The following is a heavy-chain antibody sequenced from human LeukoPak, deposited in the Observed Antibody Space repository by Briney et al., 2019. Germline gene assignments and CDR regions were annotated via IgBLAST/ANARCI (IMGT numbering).Heavy chain of an antibody. J-gene: IGHJ3*02. Sequence: GGSLRLSCAASGFTFSNYGMSWVRQAPGKGLEWVSGINWNGGSTGYADSVKGRFTISRDNAKNSLYLQMNSLRAEDMALYYCAVDFGLYGNTTYNFLASFDIWGQGTMVTVSS. CDR2: INWNGGST. V-gene: IGHV3-20*04. CDR1: GFTFSNYG. CDR3: AVDFGLYGNTTYNFLASFDI. D-gene: IGHD2/OR15-2a*01.